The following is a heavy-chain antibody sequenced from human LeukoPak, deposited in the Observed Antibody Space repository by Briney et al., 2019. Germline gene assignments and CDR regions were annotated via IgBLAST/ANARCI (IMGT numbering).Heavy chain of an antibody. CDR2: IYYSGST. J-gene: IGHJ4*02. Sequence: KTSETLSLTCTVSGGSISSYYWSWIRQPPGKGLEWIGYIYYSGSTNYNPSLKSRVTISVDTSKNQFSLKLSSVTAADTAVYYCARVSSWYDSPFDYWGQGTLVTVSS. V-gene: IGHV4-59*01. CDR1: GGSISSYY. CDR3: ARVSSWYDSPFDY. D-gene: IGHD6-13*01.